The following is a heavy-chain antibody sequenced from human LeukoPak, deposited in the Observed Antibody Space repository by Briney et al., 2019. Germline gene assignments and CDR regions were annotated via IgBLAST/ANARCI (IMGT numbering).Heavy chain of an antibody. D-gene: IGHD6-13*01. CDR1: GFTFSSYG. CDR3: AKGVSH. V-gene: IGHV3-30*18. J-gene: IGHJ4*02. CDR2: ISYDGSNK. Sequence: PGGSLRLSCAASGFTFSSYGMHWVRQAPGKGLEWVAVISYDGSNKYYADSVKGRFTISRDNSKNTLYLQMNSLRAEDTAVYYCAKGVSHWGQRTLVTVSS.